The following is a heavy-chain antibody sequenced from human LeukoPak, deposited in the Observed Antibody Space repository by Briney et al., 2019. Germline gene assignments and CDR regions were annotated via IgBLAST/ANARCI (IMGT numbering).Heavy chain of an antibody. J-gene: IGHJ4*02. CDR1: GFIFSGYG. CDR2: IRYEGSNK. V-gene: IGHV3-30*02. CDR3: AKESDVAAAGIDY. Sequence: GGSLRLSCAASGFIFSGYGMHWVRQAPGKGVQWVTFIRYEGSNKYYADSVKGRFTISRDNSKNTLYLQMNSLRVEDTAVYYCAKESDVAAAGIDYWGQGTLVTVSS. D-gene: IGHD6-13*01.